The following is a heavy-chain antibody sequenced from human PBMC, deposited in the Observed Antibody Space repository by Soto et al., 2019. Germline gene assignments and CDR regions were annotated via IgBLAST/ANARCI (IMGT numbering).Heavy chain of an antibody. CDR2: IYRSGVT. V-gene: IGHV4-61*01. CDR1: GDSSSTSTYS. J-gene: IGHJ5*02. Sequence: PPETLSLTCSFSGDSSSTSTYSWSWIRQPPGKALEWVGFIYRSGVTSYNPSRQSRVTISLDTSKNQLSLKLTSMTAADTAVYCCARDMHAGFTHYFDPWGQGTLVTVSS. CDR3: ARDMHAGFTHYFDP. D-gene: IGHD1-26*01.